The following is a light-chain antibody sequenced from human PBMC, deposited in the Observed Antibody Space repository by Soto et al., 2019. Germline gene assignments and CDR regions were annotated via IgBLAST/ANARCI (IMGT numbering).Light chain of an antibody. V-gene: IGLV4-69*01. CDR3: QTWGTGIQV. Sequence: QPVLTQSPSASASLGASVKLTCTLSSGHSSYAIAWHQQHPEKGPRYLMKLNSAGSHSKGDRIPDRFSGSSSGAERYLTISSLQSEDEADYYCQTWGTGIQVFGGGTQLTVL. J-gene: IGLJ2*01. CDR2: LNSAGSH. CDR1: SGHSSYA.